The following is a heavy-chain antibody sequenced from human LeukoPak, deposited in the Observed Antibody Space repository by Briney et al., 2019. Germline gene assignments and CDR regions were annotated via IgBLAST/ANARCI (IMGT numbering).Heavy chain of an antibody. CDR2: IIPILGIA. V-gene: IGHV1-69*04. CDR3: ARDSRYCSSTSCYLGEFDP. Sequence: SVKVSCKASGGTFSSYAISWVRQAPGQGLEWMGRIIPILGIANYAQKFQGRVTITADKSTSTAYMELSSLRSEDTAVYYCARDSRYCSSTSCYLGEFDPWGQGTLVTVSS. CDR1: GGTFSSYA. J-gene: IGHJ5*02. D-gene: IGHD2-2*01.